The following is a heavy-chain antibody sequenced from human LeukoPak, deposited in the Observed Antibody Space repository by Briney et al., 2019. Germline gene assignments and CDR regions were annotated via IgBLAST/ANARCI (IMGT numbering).Heavy chain of an antibody. V-gene: IGHV3-23*01. CDR2: ISGSVGST. CDR3: AKDYCGGDCYLYYFDY. Sequence: GRSLRLSCAASGFSFSSYAMSWVRQAPGKGLEWVSAISGSVGSTYYADSVKGRFTISRDNSKNTLYLQMTSLRAEDTAVYYCAKDYCGGDCYLYYFDYWGQGTLVTVSS. D-gene: IGHD2-21*02. J-gene: IGHJ4*02. CDR1: GFSFSSYA.